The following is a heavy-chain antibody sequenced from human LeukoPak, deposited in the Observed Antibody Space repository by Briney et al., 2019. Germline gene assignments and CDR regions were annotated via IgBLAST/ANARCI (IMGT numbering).Heavy chain of an antibody. J-gene: IGHJ4*02. V-gene: IGHV1-2*02. CDR3: AKRIHTSRWYAAFDS. CDR2: INPISGDT. Sequence: GASVKVSCKASGYTFTGYYMHWVRQAPGQGLEWMGSINPISGDTNYAQKFQGGVTMTGDTSISTAYMELSRLRSDDTALYYCAKRIHTSRWYAAFDSWGQGTLVTVSS. D-gene: IGHD6-13*01. CDR1: GYTFTGYY.